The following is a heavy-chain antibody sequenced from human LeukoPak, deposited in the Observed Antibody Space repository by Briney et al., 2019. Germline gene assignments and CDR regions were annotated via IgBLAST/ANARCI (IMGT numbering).Heavy chain of an antibody. CDR1: GGSISSYY. CDR3: ARPRWAAAGTVDY. D-gene: IGHD6-13*01. CDR2: IYYSGTT. J-gene: IGHJ4*02. Sequence: PSETLSLTCTVSGGSISSYYWGWIRQPPGKGLEWIGSIYYSGTTYYNPSLKSRVTISVDTSKNQFSLKLSSVTAADTAVYYCARPRWAAAGTVDYWGQGTLVTVSS. V-gene: IGHV4-39*01.